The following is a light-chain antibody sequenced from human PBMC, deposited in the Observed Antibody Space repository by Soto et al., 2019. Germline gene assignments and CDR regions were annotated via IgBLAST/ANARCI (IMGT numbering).Light chain of an antibody. J-gene: IGLJ3*02. CDR2: DVS. V-gene: IGLV2-11*01. CDR3: FSYGGGYTWV. CDR1: SCDVGGYNF. Sequence: QSALTQSRSLSGSPGQSVTIYCTGTSCDVGGYNFVSWYQQHPGNAPKLMIFDVSHRPSGVPDRFSGPKSGNTASLTISGLPAADEADYYCFSYGGGYTWVFGGGTTLTVL.